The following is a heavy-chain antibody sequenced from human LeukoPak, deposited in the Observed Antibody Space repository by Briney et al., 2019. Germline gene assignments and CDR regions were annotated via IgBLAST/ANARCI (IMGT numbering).Heavy chain of an antibody. J-gene: IGHJ4*02. D-gene: IGHD4-17*01. V-gene: IGHV3-48*01. CDR3: AKGPMTTVTTVFDY. CDR2: ISVSSSTI. CDR1: GFTFSSYS. Sequence: GGSLRLSCAASGFTFSSYSMNWVRRAPGKGLEWVSYISVSSSTIYYADSVKGRFTISRDNSKNTLYLQMNSLRAEDTAVYYCAKGPMTTVTTVFDYWGQGTLVTVSS.